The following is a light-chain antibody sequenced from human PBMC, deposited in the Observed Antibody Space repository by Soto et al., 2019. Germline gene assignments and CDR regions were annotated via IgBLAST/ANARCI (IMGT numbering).Light chain of an antibody. J-gene: IGLJ2*01. Sequence: QSVLTQPASVSGSPGQSITISCTGTSSDVGGYKYVSWYQQHPGKAPKLMISEVNNRPSGVSNRFSGSKSGNTASLTIFGLQAEDEADYYCSSYTSSSTVVFGGGTQLTVL. CDR1: SSDVGGYKY. V-gene: IGLV2-14*01. CDR3: SSYTSSSTVV. CDR2: EVN.